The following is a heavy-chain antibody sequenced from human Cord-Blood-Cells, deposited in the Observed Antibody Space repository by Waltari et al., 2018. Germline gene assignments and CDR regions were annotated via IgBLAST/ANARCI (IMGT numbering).Heavy chain of an antibody. CDR3: ARALRSSSSWYGWFDP. CDR1: GGSFSGYY. Sequence: QVPLQQWGAGLLMPSENLSLTCAVYGGSFSGYYWSWIRQPPEKGLEWIGEINHSGGTNYNPYLKSRVTISVDTSKNQFSLKLSSVTAADTAVYYCARALRSSSSWYGWFDPWGQGTLVTVSS. CDR2: INHSGGT. V-gene: IGHV4-34*01. D-gene: IGHD6-13*01. J-gene: IGHJ5*02.